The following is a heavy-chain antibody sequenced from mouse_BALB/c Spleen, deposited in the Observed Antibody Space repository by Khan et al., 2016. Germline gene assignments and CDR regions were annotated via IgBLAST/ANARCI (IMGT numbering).Heavy chain of an antibody. J-gene: IGHJ3*01. Sequence: VQLQQPGAELVKPGASVKLSCTASGFNIKDTYMHWVKQRPEQGLEWIGRIDPANGTTKYDPKFQGKATITADTSSNTAYLQHSRLTSEDTAVYYCAMNTAYWGQGTLVTVSA. CDR1: GFNIKDTY. CDR3: AMNTAY. CDR2: IDPANGTT. V-gene: IGHV14-3*02.